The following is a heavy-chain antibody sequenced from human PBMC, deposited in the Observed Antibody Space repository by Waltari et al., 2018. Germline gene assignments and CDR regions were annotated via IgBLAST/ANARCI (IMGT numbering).Heavy chain of an antibody. CDR3: ARDRGRGLYLDS. V-gene: IGHV4-4*02. CDR2: IHGSGRS. D-gene: IGHD2-15*01. J-gene: IGHJ4*02. CDR1: GDSISGSYW. Sequence: QVQLQESGPGLVKPSGTLSVTCAVSGDSISGSYWWSWVRQPPGKGLEWIGQIHGSGRSNYNPSLESRVTVSMDTSSTHFSLTVTSATAADTAVYYCARDRGRGLYLDSWGQGTLVTVSP.